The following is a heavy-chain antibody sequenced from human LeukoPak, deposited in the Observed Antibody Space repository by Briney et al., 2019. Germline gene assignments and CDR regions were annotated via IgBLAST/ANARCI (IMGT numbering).Heavy chain of an antibody. CDR2: IYHSGST. CDR3: ARRLYSSSYWYFDL. CDR1: GYSISSGYY. D-gene: IGHD6-6*01. V-gene: IGHV4-38-2*01. Sequence: SETLSLTCAVSGYSISSGYYWGWIRQPPGKGLEWIGSIYHSGSTYYNPSLKSRVTISVDTSKNQFSLKLSSVTAADTAVYYCARRLYSSSYWYFDLWGRGTLSLSPQ. J-gene: IGHJ2*01.